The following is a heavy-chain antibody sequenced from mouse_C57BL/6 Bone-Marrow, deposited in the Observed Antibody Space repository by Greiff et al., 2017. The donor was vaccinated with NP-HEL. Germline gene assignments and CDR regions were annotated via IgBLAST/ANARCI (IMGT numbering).Heavy chain of an antibody. D-gene: IGHD2-4*01. CDR3: GRGRLRRGAWFAY. Sequence: QVQLQQPGAELVKPGASVKLSCKASGYTFTSYWMHWVKQRPGQGLEWIGMIHPNSGSTNYNEKFKSKATLTVDKSSSTAYMLLSSLTSEDSAVYYCGRGRLRRGAWFAYWGQGTLVTVSA. CDR1: GYTFTSYW. CDR2: IHPNSGST. J-gene: IGHJ3*01. V-gene: IGHV1-64*01.